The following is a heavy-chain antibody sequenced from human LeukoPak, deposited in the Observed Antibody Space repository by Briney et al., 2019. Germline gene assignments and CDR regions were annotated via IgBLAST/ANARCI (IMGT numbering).Heavy chain of an antibody. J-gene: IGHJ4*02. Sequence: PGGSLRLSCAASGITFSTYAMSWFRQAPGKGMEWVSAISDGGDTDYADSVKGRFTISRDNSKNTLYLQMNSLRAEDTAVYYCARDSLMYYYGSGGVDYWGQGTLVTVSS. CDR1: GITFSTYA. D-gene: IGHD3-10*01. CDR3: ARDSLMYYYGSGGVDY. CDR2: ISDGGDT. V-gene: IGHV3-23*01.